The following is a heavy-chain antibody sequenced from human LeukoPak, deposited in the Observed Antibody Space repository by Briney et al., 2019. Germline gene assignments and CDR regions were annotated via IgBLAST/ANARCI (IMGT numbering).Heavy chain of an antibody. J-gene: IGHJ3*02. CDR2: MYNSGSI. D-gene: IGHD3-22*01. Sequence: SETLSLTCTVPGGSISNSTHYWGWIRQSPGKGLEWIGSMYNSGSISYNPSLRSRVTITVDTSKNQFSLNFNSVTAADTALYFCARNETSGYFHIWGQGTMVTVSS. CDR1: GGSISNSTHY. V-gene: IGHV4-39*01. CDR3: ARNETSGYFHI.